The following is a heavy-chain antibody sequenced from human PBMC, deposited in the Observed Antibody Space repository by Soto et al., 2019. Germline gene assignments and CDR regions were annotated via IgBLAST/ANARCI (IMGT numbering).Heavy chain of an antibody. CDR1: GGTFSSYA. CDR3: ARSSTMVRGADP. CDR2: IIPVFGTA. V-gene: IGHV1-69*12. D-gene: IGHD3-10*01. J-gene: IGHJ5*02. Sequence: QVQLVQSGAEVKKPGSSVKVSCKASGGTFSSYAISLVQEAPGQGLEWMGGIIPVFGTANYALKFQGRVTITADESTSTAYMELSSLSSEDTAVYYCARSSTMVRGADPWGQGTLVTVSS.